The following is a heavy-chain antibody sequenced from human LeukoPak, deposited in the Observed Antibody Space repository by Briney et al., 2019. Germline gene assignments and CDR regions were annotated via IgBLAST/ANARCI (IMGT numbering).Heavy chain of an antibody. D-gene: IGHD2-15*01. CDR1: GGSISSNNYY. V-gene: IGHV4-39*07. CDR3: ARVYVTLYCSGGSCPWFDP. CDR2: IYYSGST. J-gene: IGHJ5*02. Sequence: SETLSLTCTVSGGSISSNNYYWGWIRQPPGKGLEWIGSIYYSGSTYYNPSLKSRVTISVDTSKNQFSLKLSSVTAADTAVYYCARVYVTLYCSGGSCPWFDPWGQGTLVTVSS.